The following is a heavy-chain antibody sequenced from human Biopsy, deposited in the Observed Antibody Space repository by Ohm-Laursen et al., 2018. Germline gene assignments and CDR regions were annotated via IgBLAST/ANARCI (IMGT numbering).Heavy chain of an antibody. CDR1: GGSIISYY. Sequence: TLPLTCTVSGGSIISYYWTWIRQTPGKGLEWIGHVYNGGITNYNPSLKSRVTISKDTSKNQFSLQLSSVTAADTAVYYCARTPRDSFWSGSYKRGLWFDPWGQGTLVTVSS. CDR2: VYNGGIT. V-gene: IGHV4-59*01. CDR3: ARTPRDSFWSGSYKRGLWFDP. J-gene: IGHJ5*02. D-gene: IGHD3-3*01.